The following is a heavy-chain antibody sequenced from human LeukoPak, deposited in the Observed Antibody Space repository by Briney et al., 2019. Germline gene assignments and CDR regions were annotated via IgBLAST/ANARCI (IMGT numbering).Heavy chain of an antibody. V-gene: IGHV4-59*01. CDR3: ARATGGNSPY. CDR2: IYYSGST. CDR1: GGSISTYY. D-gene: IGHD4-23*01. J-gene: IGHJ4*02. Sequence: SETLSLTCTVSGGSISTYYWSWIRQFPGKGLEWIGCIYYSGSTNYNPSLKSRVTISVDTSRNQFSLKLSSMTAADTAVYYCARATGGNSPYWGQGILVTVSS.